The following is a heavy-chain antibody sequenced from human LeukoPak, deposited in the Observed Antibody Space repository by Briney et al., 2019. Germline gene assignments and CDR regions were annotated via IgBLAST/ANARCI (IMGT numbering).Heavy chain of an antibody. CDR1: GYTFTSYY. D-gene: IGHD5-12*01. CDR3: ARDGNSGYDFGY. CDR2: INPSGGST. V-gene: IGHV1-46*01. Sequence: SVKVSCKASGYTFTSYYMHWVRQAPGQGLVWMGIINPSGGSTRYAQKLQGRVTMTRNTSTSTVYMELSSLRSEDTAVYYCARDGNSGYDFGYWGQGTVVSVPS. J-gene: IGHJ4*02.